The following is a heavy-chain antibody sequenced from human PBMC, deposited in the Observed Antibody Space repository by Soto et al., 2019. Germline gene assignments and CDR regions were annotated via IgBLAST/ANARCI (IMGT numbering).Heavy chain of an antibody. CDR1: GGSISSYY. Sequence: SETLSLTCTVSGGSISSYYWSWIRQPPGKGLEWIGEINHSGSTNYNPSLKSRVTISVDTSKNQFSLKLSSVTAADTAVYYCARGTLGIAAEVWFDPWGQGTLVTVSS. D-gene: IGHD6-13*01. CDR2: INHSGST. CDR3: ARGTLGIAAEVWFDP. J-gene: IGHJ5*02. V-gene: IGHV4-34*01.